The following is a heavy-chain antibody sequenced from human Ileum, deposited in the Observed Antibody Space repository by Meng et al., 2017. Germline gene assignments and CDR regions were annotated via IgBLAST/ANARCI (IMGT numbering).Heavy chain of an antibody. CDR1: GGSISTSNW. J-gene: IGHJ4*02. Sequence: QVQLQEPGPVLGKPSGTLSLTFAVSGGSISTSNWWSWLRQSPGQGLEWIGEIYHTGSTTYNPSLESRVTVSVDKSNNQFSLRLTSATAADTAVYYCARVSQRDGYNSANFDYWGQGALVTVSS. CDR3: ARVSQRDGYNSANFDY. CDR2: IYHTGST. D-gene: IGHD5-24*01. V-gene: IGHV4-4*02.